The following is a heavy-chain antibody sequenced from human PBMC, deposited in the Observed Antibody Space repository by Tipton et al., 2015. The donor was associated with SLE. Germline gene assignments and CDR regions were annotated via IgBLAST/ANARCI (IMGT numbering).Heavy chain of an antibody. J-gene: IGHJ4*02. CDR3: ARRYCSGTSCYYFDS. Sequence: TLSLTCTVSGGSISSSSYYWGWIRQPPGKGLEWIGSIYYSGSTYYNPSLKSRVTISVDTSKNQFSLKLSSVTAADTAVYYCARRYCSGTSCYYFDSWGQGTLGTVSS. CDR1: GGSISSSSYY. V-gene: IGHV4-39*01. CDR2: IYYSGST. D-gene: IGHD2-2*01.